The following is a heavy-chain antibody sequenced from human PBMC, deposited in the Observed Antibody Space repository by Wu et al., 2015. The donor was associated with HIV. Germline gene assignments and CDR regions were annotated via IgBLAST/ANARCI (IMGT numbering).Heavy chain of an antibody. V-gene: IGHV1-2*02. CDR1: GYTFTAYY. CDR3: ARDWQFQVIFGDYYMDI. D-gene: IGHD3-3*02. J-gene: IGHJ6*03. CDR2: INPDNGDT. Sequence: QVQLVQSGTEIKKSGASVEVSCKTSGYTFTAYYIHWVRQAPGRGLEWMAWINPDNGDTKFAQSFQGRTTVTRDTSTSTVNLLLASLQPNDTATYYCARDWQFQVIFGDYYMDIWGNGTTVIVS.